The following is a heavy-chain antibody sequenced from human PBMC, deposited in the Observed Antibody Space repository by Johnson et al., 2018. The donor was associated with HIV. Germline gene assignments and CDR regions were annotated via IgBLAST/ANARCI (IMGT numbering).Heavy chain of an antibody. CDR1: GFTFRSYW. D-gene: IGHD3/OR15-3a*01. V-gene: IGHV3-30*18. CDR3: AKGFFELDDAFDI. J-gene: IGHJ3*02. CDR2: ISYDGSNK. Sequence: VQLVESGGGLVQPGGSLRLSCAASGFTFRSYWMSWVRQAPGKGLEWVAVISYDGSNKYYADSVKGRFTISRDNSKNTLYLQMNSLRAEDTAVYYCAKGFFELDDAFDIWGQGTMVTVSS.